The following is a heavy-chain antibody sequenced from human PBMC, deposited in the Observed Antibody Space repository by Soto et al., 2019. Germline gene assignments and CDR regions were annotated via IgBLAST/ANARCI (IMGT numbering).Heavy chain of an antibody. V-gene: IGHV4-4*02. CDR2: IYHSGST. CDR1: GGSISSSNW. Sequence: SETLSLTCAVSGGSISSSNWWSWVRQPPGKGLEWIGEIYHSGSTNYNPPLKSRVTISVDKSKNQFSLKLSSVTAADTAVYYCARGSYYYDSSGYYYVGDFDYWGQGTLVTVS. CDR3: ARGSYYYDSSGYYYVGDFDY. J-gene: IGHJ4*02. D-gene: IGHD3-22*01.